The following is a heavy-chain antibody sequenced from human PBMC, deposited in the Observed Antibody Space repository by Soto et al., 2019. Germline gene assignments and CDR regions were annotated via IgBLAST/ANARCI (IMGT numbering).Heavy chain of an antibody. Sequence: SETLSLTCTVSGGSISNAAYFWSWIRQPPGKGLEWIGYIYPSGMPFYNPSLRSRVTISIDRSNDQFSLNLKSVTAADTAVYYCARERGGYGLFDSWGQGTLVTVSS. J-gene: IGHJ4*02. CDR3: ARERGGYGLFDS. CDR1: GGSISNAAYF. CDR2: IYPSGMP. V-gene: IGHV4-30-2*01. D-gene: IGHD5-18*01.